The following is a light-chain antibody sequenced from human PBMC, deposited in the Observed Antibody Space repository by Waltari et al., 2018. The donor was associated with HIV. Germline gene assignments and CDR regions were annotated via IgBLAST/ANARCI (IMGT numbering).Light chain of an antibody. CDR3: QQYHDWPPAYT. CDR2: AAS. CDR1: QSVGSN. Sequence: EIVMTQSHAVLSVSSGERVILSCRASQSVGSNVAWYQQKPGRAPRLLISAASSRATGVAARFSGSGSGTEFTLAISSLQSEDFAVYYCQQYHDWPPAYTFGQGTALE. V-gene: IGKV3-15*01. J-gene: IGKJ2*01.